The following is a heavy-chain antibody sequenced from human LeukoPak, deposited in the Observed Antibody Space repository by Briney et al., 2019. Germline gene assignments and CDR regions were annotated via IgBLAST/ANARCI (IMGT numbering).Heavy chain of an antibody. D-gene: IGHD4-17*01. Sequence: GESLKISCKGSGYSFTSYWIGWVRQMPGKGPEWMGIIYPGDSDTRYSPSFQGQVTISADKSISTAYLQWSSLKASDTAMYYCARRGADYGDYEDYWGQGTPVTVSS. CDR2: IYPGDSDT. CDR1: GYSFTSYW. V-gene: IGHV5-51*01. J-gene: IGHJ4*02. CDR3: ARRGADYGDYEDY.